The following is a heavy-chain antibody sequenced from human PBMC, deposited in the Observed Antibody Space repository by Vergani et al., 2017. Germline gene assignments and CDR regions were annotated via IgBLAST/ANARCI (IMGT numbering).Heavy chain of an antibody. V-gene: IGHV3-48*01. CDR1: GFPFRAYS. CDR2: IGVSDNSI. Sequence: DVRLVESGGGVVQPGGSLRLSCAASGFPFRAYSMNWVRQTPGKGLEWISYIGVSDNSIYYADSVMGRFAISRDNARNLLFLQMNSLRADDSALYFCVRDPDYSTFDSWGQGTLVTVS. CDR3: VRDPDYSTFDS. D-gene: IGHD4-11*01. J-gene: IGHJ4*02.